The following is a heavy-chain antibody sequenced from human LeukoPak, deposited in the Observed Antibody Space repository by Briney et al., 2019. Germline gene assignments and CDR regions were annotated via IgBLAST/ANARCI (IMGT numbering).Heavy chain of an antibody. CDR2: ISSSSSYI. D-gene: IGHD6-13*01. CDR1: GFTFSSYS. CDR3: ARGGIAAAGAYFDY. V-gene: IGHV3-21*01. J-gene: IGHJ4*02. Sequence: NPGGSLGLSCAASGFTFSSYSMNWVRQAPGKGLEWVSSISSSSSYIYYADSVKGRFPISRDNAKNSLYLQMNSQRAEDTAVYYCARGGIAAAGAYFDYWGQGTLVTVSS.